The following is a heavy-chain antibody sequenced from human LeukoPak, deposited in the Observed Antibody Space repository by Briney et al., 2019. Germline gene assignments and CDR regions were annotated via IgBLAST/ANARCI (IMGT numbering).Heavy chain of an antibody. CDR2: ISAYNGNT. J-gene: IGHJ4*02. Sequence: ASVKVSCKASGYTFTSYGISWVRQAPGQGLEWMGWISAYNGNTNYAQKLQGRVTMTTDTSTSTAYVELRSLRSDDTAVYYCARGDYYDSSGYYRPTKYYFDYWGQGTLVTVSS. V-gene: IGHV1-18*01. CDR1: GYTFTSYG. CDR3: ARGDYYDSSGYYRPTKYYFDY. D-gene: IGHD3-22*01.